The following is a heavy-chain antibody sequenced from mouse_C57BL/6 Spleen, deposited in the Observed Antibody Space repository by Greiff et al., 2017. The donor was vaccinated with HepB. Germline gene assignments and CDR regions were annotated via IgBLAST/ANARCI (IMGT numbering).Heavy chain of an antibody. CDR2: INPSTGGT. CDR3: ATKDS. CDR1: GYSFTGYY. J-gene: IGHJ2*01. Sequence: VQLQQSGPELVKPGASVKISCKASGYSFTGYYMNWVKQSPEKSLEWIGEINPSTGGTTYNQKFKAKATLTVDKSSSTAYMQLNSLTSEDSAVYYCATKDSWGQGTTLTVSS. V-gene: IGHV1-42*01.